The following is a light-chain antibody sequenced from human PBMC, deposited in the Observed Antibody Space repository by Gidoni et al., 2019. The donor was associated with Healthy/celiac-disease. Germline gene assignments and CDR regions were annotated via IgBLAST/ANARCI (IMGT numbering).Light chain of an antibody. J-gene: IGKJ1*01. CDR1: QSISSW. V-gene: IGKV1-5*01. Sequence: DIQMTQSPSTLSASVGDRVTITCRASQSISSWLAWYQQKPGKAPKLLIYDASSLESGVPSRFSGSGSGTEFTLTISSLQPDDFATYSCQQYNSYSVTFGQXTKVEIK. CDR2: DAS. CDR3: QQYNSYSVT.